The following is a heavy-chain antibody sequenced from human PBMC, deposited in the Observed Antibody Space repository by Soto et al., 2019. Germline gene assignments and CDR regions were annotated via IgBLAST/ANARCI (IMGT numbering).Heavy chain of an antibody. CDR3: ARGQDSSSWYAGYDY. Sequence: PSETLSLTCAVYGGSFSGYYWSWIRQPPGKGLEWIGEINHSGSTNYNPSLKSRVTISVDTSKNQFSLKLSSVTAADTAVYYCARGQDSSSWYAGYDYWGQGTLVTVS. D-gene: IGHD6-13*01. V-gene: IGHV4-34*01. CDR2: INHSGST. CDR1: GGSFSGYY. J-gene: IGHJ4*02.